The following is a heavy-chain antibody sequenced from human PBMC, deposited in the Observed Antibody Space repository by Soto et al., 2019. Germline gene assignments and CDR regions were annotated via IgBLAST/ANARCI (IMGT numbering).Heavy chain of an antibody. CDR3: ARTASYSDSGRRYYYGMDV. V-gene: IGHV3-21*01. D-gene: IGHD3-10*01. Sequence: GGSLRLSCVGPRFPFSSHAMTWVRQATGKGLEWVASISRSRSYIYYADSVKGRFTISRDDANNSLDLQMNSLRAEDTAVYYCARTASYSDSGRRYYYGMDVWGQGTTVTVSS. CDR2: ISRSRSYI. J-gene: IGHJ6*02. CDR1: RFPFSSHA.